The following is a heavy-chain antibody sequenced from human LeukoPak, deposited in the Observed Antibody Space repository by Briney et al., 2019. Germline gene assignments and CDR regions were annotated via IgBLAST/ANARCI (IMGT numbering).Heavy chain of an antibody. J-gene: IGHJ4*02. Sequence: TSETLSLTCAVYGGSFSGYYWSWIRQPPGKGLEWIGEINHSGSTNYNPSLKSRVTISVDTSKNQFSLKLSSVTAADTAVYYCARTPRYYDILTGYLRGIFDYWGQGTLVTVPS. CDR2: INHSGST. CDR1: GGSFSGYY. V-gene: IGHV4-34*01. D-gene: IGHD3-9*01. CDR3: ARTPRYYDILTGYLRGIFDY.